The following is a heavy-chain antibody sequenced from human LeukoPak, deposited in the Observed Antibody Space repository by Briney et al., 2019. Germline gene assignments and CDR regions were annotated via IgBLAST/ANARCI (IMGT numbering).Heavy chain of an antibody. CDR3: ARLDTTGVDY. D-gene: IGHD7-27*01. Sequence: GESLKISCKGSGYNFPNYWIGWVRQMPGKGLEWMGVIYPADSDTRYSPSFQGQVTISADKSISTAYLQWSSLKASDTAIYYCARLDTTGVDYRGQGTLVTVSS. CDR2: IYPADSDT. V-gene: IGHV5-51*01. CDR1: GYNFPNYW. J-gene: IGHJ4*02.